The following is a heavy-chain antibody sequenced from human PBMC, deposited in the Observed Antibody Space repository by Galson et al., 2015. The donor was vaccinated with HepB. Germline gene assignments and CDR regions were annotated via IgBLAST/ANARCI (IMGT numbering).Heavy chain of an antibody. Sequence: TLSLTCTVSGGPISSGGYYWSWIRQHPGKGLEWIGYISYSGSTYYNPSLKSRLSISADTSKKQFSLRLSSVTAADTAVYYCAREVANDYSDYYFDSWGQGTQVTVSS. J-gene: IGHJ4*02. CDR1: GGPISSGGYY. V-gene: IGHV4-31*03. D-gene: IGHD4-11*01. CDR3: AREVANDYSDYYFDS. CDR2: ISYSGST.